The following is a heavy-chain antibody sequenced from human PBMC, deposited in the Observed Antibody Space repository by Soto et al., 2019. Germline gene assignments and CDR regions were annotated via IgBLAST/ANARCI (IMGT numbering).Heavy chain of an antibody. V-gene: IGHV4-30-2*01. CDR2: IYHSGST. Sequence: QLQLQESGSGLVKPSQTLSLTCAVSGGSISSGGYSWSWIRQPPGKGLEWIGYIYHSGSTYYNPSLKSRVTISVDRSKNQFSLKLSSVTAADTAVYYCARVAYYYDSSGYRAHDAFDIWGQGTMVTVSS. CDR3: ARVAYYYDSSGYRAHDAFDI. CDR1: GGSISSGGYS. J-gene: IGHJ3*02. D-gene: IGHD3-22*01.